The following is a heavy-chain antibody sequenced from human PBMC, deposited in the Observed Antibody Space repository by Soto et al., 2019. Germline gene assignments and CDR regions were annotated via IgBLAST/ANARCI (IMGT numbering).Heavy chain of an antibody. Sequence: SQTLSLTCAISGDSVSSNSATWNWIRQSPSRGLEWLGRTYYRSRWYSEYPVSVKSRIAINPDTSKNRFSLHLDSVTADDTAVYFCARGQLRMDWYFDRWGRGTLVTVSS. CDR2: TYYRSRWYS. CDR3: ARGQLRMDWYFDR. CDR1: GDSVSSNSAT. D-gene: IGHD1-1*01. V-gene: IGHV6-1*01. J-gene: IGHJ2*01.